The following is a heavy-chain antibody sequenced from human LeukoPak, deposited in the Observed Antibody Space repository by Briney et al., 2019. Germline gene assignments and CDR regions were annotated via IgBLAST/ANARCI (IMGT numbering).Heavy chain of an antibody. J-gene: IGHJ6*02. Sequence: GGSLRLSCAASGFTFSIYAMSWVRQAPGKGLEWVSGISGSAGSTYYADSVKGRFTFSRDNSKNTVYLRMNSLRAEDTAVYYCARRIVFFGMDVWGQGTTVIVSS. V-gene: IGHV3-23*01. CDR2: ISGSAGST. CDR3: ARRIVFFGMDV. D-gene: IGHD2-15*01. CDR1: GFTFSIYA.